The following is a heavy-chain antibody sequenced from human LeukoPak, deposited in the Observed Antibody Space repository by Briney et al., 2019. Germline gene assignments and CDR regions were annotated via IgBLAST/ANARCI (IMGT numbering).Heavy chain of an antibody. D-gene: IGHD2-2*01. V-gene: IGHV1-69*05. CDR1: GGTFSSYA. J-gene: IGHJ4*02. CDR2: IIPIFGTA. CDR3: ARSFPYCSSTSCYPDY. Sequence: SVKVPCKASGGTFSSYAISWVRQAPGQGLEWMGRIIPIFGTANYAQKFQGRVTITTDESTSTAYMELSSLRSEDTAVYYCARSFPYCSSTSCYPDYWGQGTLVTVSS.